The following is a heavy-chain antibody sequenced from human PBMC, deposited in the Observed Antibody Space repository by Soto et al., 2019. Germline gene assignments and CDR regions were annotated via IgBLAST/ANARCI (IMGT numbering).Heavy chain of an antibody. CDR1: GLSFSSHA. J-gene: IGHJ6*04. V-gene: IGHV3-23*01. CDR2: ISGSGDTT. D-gene: IGHD2-15*01. CDR3: AKKGRVCWGASCYLSDYSYPLDV. Sequence: QPGGSQRLSCAASGLSFSSHAMIWVRQPPGKGLEWVSAISGSGDTTYYADSVKGRFTISRDNSKNMVFLQMNSLRAEDTAVYFCAKKGRVCWGASCYLSDYSYPLDVWGEGTTVTVSS.